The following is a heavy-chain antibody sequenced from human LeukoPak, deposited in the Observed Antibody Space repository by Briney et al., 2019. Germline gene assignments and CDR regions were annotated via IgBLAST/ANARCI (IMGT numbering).Heavy chain of an antibody. CDR2: IHYTGTT. J-gene: IGHJ6*03. Sequence: PSETLSLTCTVSGGSISGSYWTWLRQPPGKGLEWIGHIHYTGTTNYNPSLKSRVTVSVDRSKNQFSLTLIPVSAADTAVYYCARVIREYYDTLTGYYIDYYYYYMDVWGKGTTVTISS. CDR3: ARVIREYYDTLTGYYIDYYYYYMDV. V-gene: IGHV4-59*01. CDR1: GGSISGSY. D-gene: IGHD3-9*01.